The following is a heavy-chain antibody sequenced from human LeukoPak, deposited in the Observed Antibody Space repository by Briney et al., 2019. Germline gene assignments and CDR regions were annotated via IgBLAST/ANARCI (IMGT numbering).Heavy chain of an antibody. Sequence: GGSLRLSCAASGFTFSSYGVQWVRQAPEKGLEWVSTINTGDITFYANSVKGRFTISRDNSKNALFLQMNSLRAEDTAIYYCVKGGFTYYDDWGQGTLVTVSS. CDR1: GFTFSSYG. J-gene: IGHJ4*02. CDR3: VKGGFTYYDD. V-gene: IGHV3-23*01. D-gene: IGHD3-22*01. CDR2: INTGDIT.